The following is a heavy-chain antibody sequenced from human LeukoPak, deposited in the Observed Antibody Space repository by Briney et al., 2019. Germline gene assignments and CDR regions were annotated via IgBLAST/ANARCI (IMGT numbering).Heavy chain of an antibody. D-gene: IGHD6-6*01. V-gene: IGHV3-30*18. CDR3: AKDQWVGSSSAGFDY. CDR1: GGSFSGYY. CDR2: ISYDGSNK. Sequence: LSLTCAVYGGSFSGYYWSWIRQPPGKGLEWVAVISYDGSNKYYADSVKGRFTISRDNSKNTLYLQMNGLRAEDTAVYYCAKDQWVGSSSAGFDYWGQGTLVTVSS. J-gene: IGHJ4*02.